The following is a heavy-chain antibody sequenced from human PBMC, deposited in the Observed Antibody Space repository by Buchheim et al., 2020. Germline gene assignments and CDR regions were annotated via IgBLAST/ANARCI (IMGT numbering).Heavy chain of an antibody. CDR3: AKDFGGPSDY. V-gene: IGHV3-74*01. CDR2: VYEDGSRI. J-gene: IGHJ4*02. CDR1: GFTFRNFW. D-gene: IGHD3-16*01. Sequence: EVQVVESGGGLVQPGGSLRLSCAASGFTFRNFWMYWVRQAPGKGLVWVSRVYEDGSRIDHADSVKGRFSIFRDNATNMLYMQMNSLRAEDTAVYYCAKDFGGPSDYWGQGTL.